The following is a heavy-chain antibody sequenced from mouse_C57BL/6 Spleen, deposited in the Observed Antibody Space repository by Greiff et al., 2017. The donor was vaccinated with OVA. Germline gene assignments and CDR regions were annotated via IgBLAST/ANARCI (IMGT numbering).Heavy chain of an antibody. J-gene: IGHJ4*01. V-gene: IGHV2-2*01. D-gene: IGHD2-5*01. Sequence: VMLVESGPGLVQPSQSLSITCTVSGFSLTSYGVHWVRQSPGKGLEWLGVIWSGGSTDYNAAFISRLSISKDNSKSQVFFKMNSLQADDTAIYYCARGGSVNSNYVGYAMDYWGQGTSVTVSS. CDR3: ARGGSVNSNYVGYAMDY. CDR2: IWSGGST. CDR1: GFSLTSYG.